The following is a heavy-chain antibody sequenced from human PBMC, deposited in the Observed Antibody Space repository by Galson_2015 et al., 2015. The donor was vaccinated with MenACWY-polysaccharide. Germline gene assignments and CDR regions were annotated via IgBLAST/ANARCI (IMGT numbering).Heavy chain of an antibody. V-gene: IGHV4-31*03. CDR3: ARVEKYSGSFYILY. CDR2: ISYDGGT. J-gene: IGHJ4*02. CDR1: GDTITSGGYF. D-gene: IGHD1-26*01. Sequence: TLSLTCTASGDTITSGGYFWSWIRQHPGKGLEWIASISYDGGTYYNPSLKSRVTISVVTPNNQFSLKLSSVTAADTAVYYCARVEKYSGSFYILYWGQGTLVTVSS.